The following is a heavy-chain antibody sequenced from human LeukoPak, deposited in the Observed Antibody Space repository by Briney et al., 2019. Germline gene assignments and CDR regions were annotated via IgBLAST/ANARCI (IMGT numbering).Heavy chain of an antibody. CDR1: GYSFTSYW. CDR2: IYPGDSDT. D-gene: IGHD5-18*01. V-gene: IGHV5-51*01. CDR3: ARHIGYGFRNPKRALDY. J-gene: IGHJ4*02. Sequence: GESLKISCKGSGYSFTSYWIGWVRQMPGKGLEWMGIIYPGDSDTRYSPSFQGQVTISADKSISTAYLQWSSLKASDTAMYYCARHIGYGFRNPKRALDYWGQGTLVTVSS.